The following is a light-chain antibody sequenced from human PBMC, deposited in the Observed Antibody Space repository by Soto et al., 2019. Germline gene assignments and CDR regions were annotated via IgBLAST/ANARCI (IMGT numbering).Light chain of an antibody. Sequence: EIVMTQSPATLSVSPGERVTLSCRASQSVSNNLAWYQHKPGQAPSPLIYGASTRATGIPARFSGSGSGTDFTLTISSLQSEDFAVYYCQQYNNWPPWTFGQGTKVEIK. V-gene: IGKV3-15*01. CDR1: QSVSNN. CDR3: QQYNNWPPWT. J-gene: IGKJ1*01. CDR2: GAS.